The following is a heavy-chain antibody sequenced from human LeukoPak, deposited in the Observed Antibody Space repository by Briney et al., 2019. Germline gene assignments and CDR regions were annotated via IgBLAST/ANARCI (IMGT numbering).Heavy chain of an antibody. D-gene: IGHD5-18*01. CDR3: ARTETYSYGPPYYFDY. J-gene: IGHJ4*02. CDR1: GDSIRSSGYY. Sequence: PSETLSLTCTVSGDSIRSSGYYWGWIRQPPGKGLEWIGYIYYSGSTNYNPSLKSRVTISVDTSKNQFSLKLSSVTAADTAVYYCARTETYSYGPPYYFDYWGQGTLVTVSS. CDR2: IYYSGST. V-gene: IGHV4-61*05.